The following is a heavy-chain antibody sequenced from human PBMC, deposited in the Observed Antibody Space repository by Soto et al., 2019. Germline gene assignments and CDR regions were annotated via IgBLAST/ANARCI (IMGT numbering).Heavy chain of an antibody. CDR3: AASIFYYGMDV. Sequence: GESLKISCKGSGYTFTNYWIGWVRQMPGKGLEWMGIVYPGDADTKYNPSFQGQVTITADKSITTTYLQWSSLKASDTAIDYCAASIFYYGMDVWDQGTTVTVSS. J-gene: IGHJ6*02. CDR1: GYTFTNYW. V-gene: IGHV5-51*01. CDR2: VYPGDADT.